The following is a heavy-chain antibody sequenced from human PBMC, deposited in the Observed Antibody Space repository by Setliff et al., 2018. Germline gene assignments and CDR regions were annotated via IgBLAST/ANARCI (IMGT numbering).Heavy chain of an antibody. V-gene: IGHV3-48*03. CDR3: ARSINGYQQRYDF. J-gene: IGHJ4*02. D-gene: IGHD5-18*01. CDR1: GFTFRSYE. Sequence: GALRLSCAASGFTFRSYEMNWVRQTAGKGLELISYINSGGTKTYYADSVRGRFTISRDNAKNSLYLLMNSVRVEDTAVYYCARSINGYQQRYDFWGQGARVTV. CDR2: INSGGTKT.